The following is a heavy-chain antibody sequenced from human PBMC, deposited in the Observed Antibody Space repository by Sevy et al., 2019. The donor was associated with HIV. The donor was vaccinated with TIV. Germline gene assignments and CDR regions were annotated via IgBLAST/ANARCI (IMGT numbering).Heavy chain of an antibody. V-gene: IGHV4-30-4*01. CDR1: GGSISSGDYY. CDR3: AGTSHYYGSGSYY. J-gene: IGHJ4*02. D-gene: IGHD3-10*01. Sequence: SETLSLTCTVSGGSISSGDYYWSWIRQPPGNGLEWIGYIYYSGSTYYNPSLKSRVTISVDTSKNQFSLKLSSVTAADTAVYYCAGTSHYYGSGSYYWGQGTLVTVSS. CDR2: IYYSGST.